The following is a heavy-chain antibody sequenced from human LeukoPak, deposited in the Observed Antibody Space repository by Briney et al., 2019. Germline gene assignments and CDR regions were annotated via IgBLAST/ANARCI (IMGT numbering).Heavy chain of an antibody. V-gene: IGHV3-30*02. CDR2: IRYDGNDK. CDR3: AKDLMRDRWFGES. J-gene: IGHJ5*02. D-gene: IGHD3-10*01. Sequence: GGSLRLSCVASGFIFSYYGMHWVRQAPDKRLECVAFIRYDGNDKFYAKSVKGRFSISRDTSRNTLYLHMNSLRDEDTGVYYCAKDLMRDRWFGESWGQGTLVTVSS. CDR1: GFIFSYYG.